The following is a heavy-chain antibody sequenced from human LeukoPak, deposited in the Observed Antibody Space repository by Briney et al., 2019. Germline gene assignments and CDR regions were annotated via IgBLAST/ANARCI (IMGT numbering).Heavy chain of an antibody. CDR1: GGSFSGYY. D-gene: IGHD3-10*01. J-gene: IGHJ4*02. V-gene: IGHV4-34*01. Sequence: SETLSLTCAVYGGSFSGYYWSWIRQPPGKGLEWIGEINHSGSTNYTPSLKSRVTISVDTSKNQFSLKLSSVTAADTAVYYCARGGYCYGSRSYYTIDYWGQGTLVTVSS. CDR3: ARGGYCYGSRSYYTIDY. CDR2: INHSGST.